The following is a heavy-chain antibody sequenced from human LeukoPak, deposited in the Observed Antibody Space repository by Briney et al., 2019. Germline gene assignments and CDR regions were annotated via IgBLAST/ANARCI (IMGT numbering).Heavy chain of an antibody. Sequence: EASETLPLTCAVSGYSISSGYYWGWIRQPPGKGLEWIGSFYHSGNTNYNPSLKSRVTISVDTSKNQFSLNLSSVTATDTAVYYCARNGDTSGYYYLAPTTFDYWGQGTLVTVSS. CDR1: GYSISSGYY. CDR3: ARNGDTSGYYYLAPTTFDY. D-gene: IGHD3-22*01. V-gene: IGHV4-38-2*01. CDR2: FYHSGNT. J-gene: IGHJ4*02.